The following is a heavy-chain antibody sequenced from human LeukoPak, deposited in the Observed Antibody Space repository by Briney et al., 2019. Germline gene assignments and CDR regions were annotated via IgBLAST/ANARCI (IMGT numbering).Heavy chain of an antibody. J-gene: IGHJ4*02. CDR1: GGTFSSYT. CDR2: IIPILGIA. Sequence: SVKVSCKASGGTFSSYTISWVRQAPGQGLEWMGRIIPILGIANYAQKFQGRVTITADKSTSTAYMELGSLRSEDTAVYYCARDVEMATIYFDYWGQGTLVTVSS. V-gene: IGHV1-69*04. D-gene: IGHD5-24*01. CDR3: ARDVEMATIYFDY.